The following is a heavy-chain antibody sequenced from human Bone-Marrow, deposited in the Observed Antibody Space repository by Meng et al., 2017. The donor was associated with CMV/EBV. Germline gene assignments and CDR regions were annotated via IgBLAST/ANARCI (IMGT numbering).Heavy chain of an antibody. D-gene: IGHD4-23*01. V-gene: IGHV3-30*02. CDR2: IWYDGSNK. CDR3: AKARSVVTPYYFDY. CDR1: GFTFSSYG. J-gene: IGHJ4*02. Sequence: GGSLRLSCAASGFTFSSYGMHWVRQAPGKGLEWVAVIWYDGSNKYYADSVKGRFTISRDNSKNTLYLQMDSLRAEDTAVYYCAKARSVVTPYYFDYWCQGTTVTVSS.